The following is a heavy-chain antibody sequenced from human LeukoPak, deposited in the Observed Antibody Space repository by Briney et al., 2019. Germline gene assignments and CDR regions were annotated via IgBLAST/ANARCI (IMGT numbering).Heavy chain of an antibody. J-gene: IGHJ4*02. CDR3: AREGPWGYFDY. Sequence: GGSLRLSCAASGFTFSSYEMNWVRQAPGKGLEWVSYISSSGSTIYYADSVKGRFTISRDNAKNSLYLQMNSLRAEDTAVYYCAREGPWGYFDYWGQGTLVTVSS. CDR2: ISSSGSTI. CDR1: GFTFSSYE. D-gene: IGHD7-27*01. V-gene: IGHV3-48*03.